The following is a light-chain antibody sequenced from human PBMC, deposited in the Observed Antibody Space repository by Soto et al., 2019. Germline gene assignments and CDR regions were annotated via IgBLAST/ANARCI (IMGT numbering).Light chain of an antibody. J-gene: IGKJ3*01. CDR1: QSISSN. Sequence: EIVMTQSPATRSVSPGERATRSCMASQSISSNLAGYQQRPGQAPRLLIYGTSTRATGIPARFSGSGYGTEFHLTISSLQYEDFAVYYCQPYDAWPPLFTFGPGTKVDLK. CDR2: GTS. V-gene: IGKV3-15*01. CDR3: QPYDAWPPLFT.